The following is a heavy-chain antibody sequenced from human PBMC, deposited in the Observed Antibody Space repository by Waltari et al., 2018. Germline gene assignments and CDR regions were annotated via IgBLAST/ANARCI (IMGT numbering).Heavy chain of an antibody. Sequence: EVQLVESGVGLVQPGGSLRLSCAASGFAFSSYDMNWVRQAPGKGLVWVSYIDSSGSTIYYADSVKGRFTISRDNAKNSLYLQMNSLRAEDTAVYYCARYYGDYLDAFDIWGQGTMVTVSS. CDR3: ARYYGDYLDAFDI. CDR1: GFAFSSYD. CDR2: IDSSGSTI. J-gene: IGHJ3*02. V-gene: IGHV3-48*03. D-gene: IGHD4-17*01.